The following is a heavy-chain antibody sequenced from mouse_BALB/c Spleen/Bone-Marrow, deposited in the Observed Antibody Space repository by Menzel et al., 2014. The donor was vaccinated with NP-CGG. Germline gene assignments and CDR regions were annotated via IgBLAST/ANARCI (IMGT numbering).Heavy chain of an antibody. CDR1: GYTFTNYF. CDR2: INPNNGGT. CDR3: TRSGPGFAY. V-gene: IGHV1S81*02. Sequence: QVQLQQSGAELVKPGASVKLSCKASGYTFTNYFMYWVKRRPGQGLEWIGEINPNNGGTNFNENFKSKATLTLDKSSSTAYIQLSSLTSEDSAVYYCTRSGPGFAYWGHGTLVTVSA. J-gene: IGHJ3*01.